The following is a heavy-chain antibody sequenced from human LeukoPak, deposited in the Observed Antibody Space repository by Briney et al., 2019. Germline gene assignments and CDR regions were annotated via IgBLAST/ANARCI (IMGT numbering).Heavy chain of an antibody. Sequence: PGGSLRLSCAASGFTFDDYAMHWVRQAPGKGLEWVSGISWNSGSIGYADSVKGRFTISRDNAKNSLYLQMNSLRAEDTALYYCAKDTSDSSGYCFTWGQGTLVTVSS. V-gene: IGHV3-9*01. CDR3: AKDTSDSSGYCFT. CDR2: ISWNSGSI. D-gene: IGHD3-22*01. CDR1: GFTFDDYA. J-gene: IGHJ5*02.